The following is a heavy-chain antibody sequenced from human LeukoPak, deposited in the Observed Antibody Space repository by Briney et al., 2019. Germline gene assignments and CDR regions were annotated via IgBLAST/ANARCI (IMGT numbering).Heavy chain of an antibody. CDR3: ARGDSGSYYFDY. Sequence: GGSLRLSCEGSGFTFNDYYMGWIRQAPGKGLEWVSYISSSGSTIYYADSVKGRFTISRDNAKNSLYLQMNSLRAEDTAVYYCARGDSGSYYFDYWGQGTLVTVSS. CDR2: ISSSGSTI. CDR1: GFTFNDYY. V-gene: IGHV3-11*04. D-gene: IGHD1-26*01. J-gene: IGHJ4*02.